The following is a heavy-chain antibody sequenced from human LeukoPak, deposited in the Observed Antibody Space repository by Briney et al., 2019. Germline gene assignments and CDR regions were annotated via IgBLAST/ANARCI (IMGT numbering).Heavy chain of an antibody. CDR2: IIPIFGTA. CDR1: GGTFSSYA. V-gene: IGHV1-69*01. D-gene: IGHD2-2*01. J-gene: IGHJ6*04. CDR3: ASPSHCSSTSCYYAYYGMDV. Sequence: SVKVPCKASGGTFSSYAISWVRQAPGQGLERMGGIIPIFGTANYAQKFQGRVTITADESTSTAYMELSSLRSEDTAVYYCASPSHCSSTSCYYAYYGMDVWGKGTTVTVSS.